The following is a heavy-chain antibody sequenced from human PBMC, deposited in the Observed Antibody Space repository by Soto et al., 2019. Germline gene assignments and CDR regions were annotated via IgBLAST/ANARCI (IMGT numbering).Heavy chain of an antibody. CDR1: GDSIKIGSVY. V-gene: IGHV4-30-4*01. CDR2: ITHCGMT. J-gene: IGHJ5*02. Sequence: QVHLQESGPGLVKPSQTLSLTCSVNGDSIKIGSVYWCWIRQSPWHGLEYICYITHCGMTFQDPFLKRRVTMLVDTTKNQFSLEVRFVAAAVTGVYCCARKRQVGPSSGRFDPWGQGTLVTVSS. CDR3: ARKRQVGPSSGRFDP.